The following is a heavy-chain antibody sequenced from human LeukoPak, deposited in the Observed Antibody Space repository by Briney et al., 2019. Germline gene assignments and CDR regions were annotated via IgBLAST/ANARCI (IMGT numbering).Heavy chain of an antibody. CDR2: VYSGGSI. CDR1: GFTVSSSY. Sequence: GGSLRLSCAASGFTVSSSYMSCVRQAPGKGLEWVSIVYSGGSIYYADSVKGRFTTSRHNSNNTLDLQMNSLRTEDTAMYYCARSYNSAWLDYWGQGTLVTVSS. CDR3: ARSYNSAWLDY. D-gene: IGHD6-19*01. J-gene: IGHJ4*02. V-gene: IGHV3-53*04.